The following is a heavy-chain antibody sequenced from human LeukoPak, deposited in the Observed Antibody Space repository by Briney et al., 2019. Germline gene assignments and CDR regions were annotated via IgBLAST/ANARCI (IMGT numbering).Heavy chain of an antibody. J-gene: IGHJ4*02. CDR3: VRQQTPHGNFDY. D-gene: IGHD1-26*01. CDR1: GFTFSNHA. V-gene: IGHV3-13*01. CDR2: IGTAGDT. Sequence: GGSLRLSCATSGFTFSNHAVHWVRQPTGKGLEWVSAIGTAGDTFYPGSVKGRFTISRENAKNSLSLQMNSPRAEDTAVYYCVRQQTPHGNFDYWGQGTLVTISS.